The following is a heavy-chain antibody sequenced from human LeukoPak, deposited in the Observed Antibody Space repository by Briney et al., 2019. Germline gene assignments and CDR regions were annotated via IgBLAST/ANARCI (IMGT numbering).Heavy chain of an antibody. Sequence: GGSLRLSCAASGFTFDDYAMHWVQQAPGKGLEWVSGISWNSGSIGYADSVKGRFTISRDNAKNSLYLQMNSLRAEDTALYYCAKDRRSDSSGSLWFDPWGQGTLVTVSS. CDR3: AKDRRSDSSGSLWFDP. CDR2: ISWNSGSI. J-gene: IGHJ5*02. CDR1: GFTFDDYA. V-gene: IGHV3-9*01. D-gene: IGHD3-22*01.